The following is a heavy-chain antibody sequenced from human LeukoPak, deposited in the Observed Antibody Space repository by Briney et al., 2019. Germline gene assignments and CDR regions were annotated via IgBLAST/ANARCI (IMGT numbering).Heavy chain of an antibody. V-gene: IGHV3-21*01. Sequence: PGGSLRLSCAASGFTFSSYSMNWVRQAPGKGLEWVSSISSSSSYIYYADSVKGRFTISRDNAKNSLYLQMNSLRAQDTAVYYCARDRGGGAILYYFDYWGQGTQVTVSS. D-gene: IGHD3-10*01. CDR1: GFTFSSYS. J-gene: IGHJ4*02. CDR2: ISSSSSYI. CDR3: ARDRGGGAILYYFDY.